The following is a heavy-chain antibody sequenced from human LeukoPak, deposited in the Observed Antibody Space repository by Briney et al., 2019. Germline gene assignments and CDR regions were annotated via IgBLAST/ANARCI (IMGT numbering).Heavy chain of an antibody. D-gene: IGHD3-10*01. CDR3: ASASSRITMVRGVIRFDY. Sequence: PSETLSLTCTVSGGSISSYYWSWIRQPAGKGLEWIGRIYTSGSTNYNPSLKSRVTMSVDTSKNQFSLKLSSVTAADTAVYYCASASSRITMVRGVIRFDYWGQGTLVTVSS. CDR2: IYTSGST. J-gene: IGHJ4*02. CDR1: GGSISSYY. V-gene: IGHV4-4*07.